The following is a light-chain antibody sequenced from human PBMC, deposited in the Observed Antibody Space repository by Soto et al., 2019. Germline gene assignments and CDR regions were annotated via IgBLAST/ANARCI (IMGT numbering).Light chain of an antibody. CDR3: QSYDSSLSVV. CDR1: SSNIGAGYD. CDR2: GNT. Sequence: QSVLTQPPSVSGAPGQRVTIPCTGSSSNIGAGYDVHWYQQLPGTAPKLLIYGNTNRPSGVLDRFSGSKSGTSASLAITGLQAEDEADYYCQSYDSSLSVVFGGGTKLTVL. V-gene: IGLV1-40*01. J-gene: IGLJ2*01.